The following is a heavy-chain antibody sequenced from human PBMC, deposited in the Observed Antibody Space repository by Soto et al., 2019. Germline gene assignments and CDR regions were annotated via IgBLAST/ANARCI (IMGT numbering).Heavy chain of an antibody. CDR2: ISASSGTT. CDR3: ASEGSWYFEY. D-gene: IGHD6-13*01. J-gene: IGHJ4*02. CDR1: CYTVTSYG. Sequence: GASVKVSCKASCYTVTSYGISWGRQAPVQRLDLMVWISASSGTTNYARELQGIVTMTTDTSTSTAYMELRSLRSDETAVYYCASEGSWYFEYWGQGILVTV. V-gene: IGHV1-18*01.